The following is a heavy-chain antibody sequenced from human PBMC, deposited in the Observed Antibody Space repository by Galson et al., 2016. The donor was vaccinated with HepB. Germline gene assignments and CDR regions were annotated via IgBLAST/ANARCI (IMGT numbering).Heavy chain of an antibody. CDR3: VRDNVLPILADAGASHFDY. D-gene: IGHD2-15*01. V-gene: IGHV3-33*01. CDR1: GFMFDHHG. Sequence: SLRLSCAASGFMFDHHGMHWVRQAPGKGLDWVAVIWHDGSKKYYADSVRGRFTISRDNSKNTLNLQMNSLRVEDTGIYYCVRDNVLPILADAGASHFDYWGQGTLVSVSS. J-gene: IGHJ4*02. CDR2: IWHDGSKK.